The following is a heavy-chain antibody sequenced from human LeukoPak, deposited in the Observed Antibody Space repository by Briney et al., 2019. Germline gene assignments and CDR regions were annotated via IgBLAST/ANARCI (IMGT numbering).Heavy chain of an antibody. Sequence: GGSPRLSCAASGFTVSSNYMSWVRQAPGKGLEWVSVIYSGGSTYYAASVRGRFTISRDTSRSTLYLQMNSLRAEDAAVYYCAKAPVTSCRGAFCYPFDYWGQGTLVTVSS. J-gene: IGHJ4*02. D-gene: IGHD2-15*01. V-gene: IGHV3-53*01. CDR3: AKAPVTSCRGAFCYPFDY. CDR1: GFTVSSNY. CDR2: IYSGGST.